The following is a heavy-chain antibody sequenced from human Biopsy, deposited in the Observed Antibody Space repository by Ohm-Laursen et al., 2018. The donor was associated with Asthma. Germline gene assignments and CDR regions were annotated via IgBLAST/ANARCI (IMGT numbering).Heavy chain of an antibody. J-gene: IGHJ6*02. D-gene: IGHD3-10*01. CDR2: ISVYNGNT. Sequence: GSSVKVSCKTSGYTFNSAGITWVRQAPGQGLEWMGWISVYNGNTKVAQKLQDRVTMITDTSTGTAYMELRSLRSDDTAVCFCARAVDYSHYYGIDVWGQGTTVTVS. V-gene: IGHV1-18*01. CDR1: GYTFNSAG. CDR3: ARAVDYSHYYGIDV.